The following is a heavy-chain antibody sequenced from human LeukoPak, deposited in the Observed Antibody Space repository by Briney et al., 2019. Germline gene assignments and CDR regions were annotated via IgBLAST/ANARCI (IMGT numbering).Heavy chain of an antibody. D-gene: IGHD6-19*01. J-gene: IGHJ4*02. CDR3: ARQQWLDGAYYFDY. Sequence: GGSLRLSCAASGFTFSGSTMNWVRQAPGKGLEWVSFISTSSSYIYYADSVRGRFTISRDNAKNSLYLQMNSLRAEDTAVYYCARQQWLDGAYYFDYWGQGTPVTVSS. V-gene: IGHV3-21*01. CDR1: GFTFSGST. CDR2: ISTSSSYI.